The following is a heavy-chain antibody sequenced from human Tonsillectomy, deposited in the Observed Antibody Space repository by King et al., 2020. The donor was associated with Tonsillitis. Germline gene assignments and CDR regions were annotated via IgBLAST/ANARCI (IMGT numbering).Heavy chain of an antibody. D-gene: IGHD1-26*01. CDR2: IWYDGRNK. CDR3: ARGVGAHFDY. V-gene: IGHV3-33*08. CDR1: GFTFSSYG. J-gene: IGHJ4*02. Sequence: VQLVESGGGVVQPGRSLRLSCAASGFTFSSYGIHWVRQAPGKGLEWVAVIWYDGRNKYYADSVKGRFTISRDNSKNTLYLQMNSLRAEDTAVYYCARGVGAHFDYWGQGTLVTVSS.